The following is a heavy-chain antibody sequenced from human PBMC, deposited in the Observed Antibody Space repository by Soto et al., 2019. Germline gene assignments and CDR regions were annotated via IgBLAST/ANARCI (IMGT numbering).Heavy chain of an antibody. D-gene: IGHD1-26*01. J-gene: IGHJ4*02. Sequence: GGSLRLSCAASGFTFSSYAMHWVRQAPGKGLEWVAVISYDGSNKYYADSVKGRFTISRDNSKNTLYLQMNSLRAEDTAVYYCARVPVGASKKDPFDYWGQGTLVTVSS. V-gene: IGHV3-30-3*01. CDR2: ISYDGSNK. CDR3: ARVPVGASKKDPFDY. CDR1: GFTFSSYA.